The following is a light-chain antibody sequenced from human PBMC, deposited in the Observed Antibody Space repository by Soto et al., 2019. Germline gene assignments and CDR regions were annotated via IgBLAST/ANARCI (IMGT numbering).Light chain of an antibody. CDR2: GNY. CDR3: QSYDSSLSGYV. V-gene: IGLV1-40*01. J-gene: IGLJ1*01. Sequence: QAVVTQPPSVSGAPGQRVTISCTGSSSNIGTYDVHWYQQLPGSAPKLLIYGNYNRPSGVPDRFSDSKSGTSASLAITGLQAEDEADYYCQSYDSSLSGYVFGTGTKVTVL. CDR1: SSNIGTYD.